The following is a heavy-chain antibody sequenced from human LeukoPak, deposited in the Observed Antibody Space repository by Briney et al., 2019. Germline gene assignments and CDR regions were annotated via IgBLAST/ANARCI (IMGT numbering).Heavy chain of an antibody. J-gene: IGHJ4*02. V-gene: IGHV3-30*01. CDR3: AREYHGSGSHLDY. D-gene: IGHD3-10*01. Sequence: DSVKGRFTISRDNSKNTLYLQMNSLRAEDTAVYYCAREYHGSGSHLDYWGQGTLVTVSS.